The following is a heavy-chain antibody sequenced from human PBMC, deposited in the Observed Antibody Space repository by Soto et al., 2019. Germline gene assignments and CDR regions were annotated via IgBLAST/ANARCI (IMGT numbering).Heavy chain of an antibody. CDR1: GFTFSNFW. D-gene: IGHD3-22*01. CDR2: INHDGSST. J-gene: IGHJ3*01. V-gene: IGHV3-74*01. CDR3: ARDCVYYDPSGYQDTAFAV. Sequence: EVQLVESGGGLVQAGGSLRLSCVASGFTFSNFWMHWVRQAPGQGLVWVSRINHDGSSTNYADSAKGRVTISRDNAKNTVYLQLNSMRAEDTAVYYCARDCVYYDPSGYQDTAFAVSGHGTMLTVSS.